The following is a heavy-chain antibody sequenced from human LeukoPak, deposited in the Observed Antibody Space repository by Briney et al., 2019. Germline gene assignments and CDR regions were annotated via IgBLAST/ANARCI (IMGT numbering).Heavy chain of an antibody. CDR1: GYTFSSYG. CDR2: ISVYNGNT. V-gene: IGHV1-18*01. Sequence: ASVTVSFKASGYTFSSYGISWVRQAPGQGLEWMGWISVYNGNTTYAQKFQGRVTMTTDKFKSTAFLAMKSLRSHDTAVYYCARDKYDSVWDSHRPYFDYWGQGTLVTVSS. D-gene: IGHD3-16*02. J-gene: IGHJ4*02. CDR3: ARDKYDSVWDSHRPYFDY.